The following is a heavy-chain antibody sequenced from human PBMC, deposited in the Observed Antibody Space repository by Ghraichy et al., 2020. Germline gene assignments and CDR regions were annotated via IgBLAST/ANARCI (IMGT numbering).Heavy chain of an antibody. CDR3: SRRMGTSGWYGY. V-gene: IGHV3-21*01. J-gene: IGHJ1*01. Sequence: GALNISCAASGFSFSTFYMNWVRQAPGKGPEWVSSISSSSHYIYYADSVKGRFTISRDNAKNSLYLQMNSLRVEDPAVYYCSRRMGTSGWYGYWGQGNLVTVSS. D-gene: IGHD6-19*01. CDR2: ISSSSHYI. CDR1: GFSFSTFY.